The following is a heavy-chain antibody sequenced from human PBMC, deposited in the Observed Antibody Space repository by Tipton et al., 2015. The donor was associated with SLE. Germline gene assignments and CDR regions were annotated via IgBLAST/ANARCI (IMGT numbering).Heavy chain of an antibody. V-gene: IGHV4-31*03. D-gene: IGHD4-17*01. CDR2: IYYSGST. Sequence: TLSLTCTVSGGSISSGGYYWSWIRQHPGKGLEWIGYIYYSGSTYYNPSLKGRVTISVDTSKNQFSLKLSSVTAADTAVYYCARIDYALYYYYMDVWGKGTTVTVSS. CDR3: ARIDYALYYYYMDV. J-gene: IGHJ6*03. CDR1: GGSISSGGYY.